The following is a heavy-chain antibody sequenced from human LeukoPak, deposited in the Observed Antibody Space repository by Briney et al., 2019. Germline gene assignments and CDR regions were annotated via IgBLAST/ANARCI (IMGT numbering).Heavy chain of an antibody. CDR2: IYYSGNT. Sequence: SETLSLTCTVSGGSITSVSCYWSWIRQHPGKGLEWIGYIYYSGNTYYNPSLKSRVTISVDTSKNQFSLKLSSVTAADTAVYYCARWSLPRSYFDYWGQGTLVTVSS. D-gene: IGHD2-21*01. CDR1: GGSITSVSCY. J-gene: IGHJ4*02. V-gene: IGHV4-31*03. CDR3: ARWSLPRSYFDY.